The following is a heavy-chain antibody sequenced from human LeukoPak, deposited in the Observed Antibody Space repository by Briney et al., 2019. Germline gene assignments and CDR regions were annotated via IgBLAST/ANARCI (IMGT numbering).Heavy chain of an antibody. Sequence: PGGSLRLSCAASGFTLSSCEMNWVRQAPGKGLEWVSYISSSGSTIYYADSVKGRFTISRDNAKNSLYLQMNSLRAEDTAVYYCASAPPPSGSYWGIDYWGQGTLVTVFS. V-gene: IGHV3-48*03. CDR1: GFTLSSCE. J-gene: IGHJ4*02. D-gene: IGHD1-26*01. CDR2: ISSSGSTI. CDR3: ASAPPPSGSYWGIDY.